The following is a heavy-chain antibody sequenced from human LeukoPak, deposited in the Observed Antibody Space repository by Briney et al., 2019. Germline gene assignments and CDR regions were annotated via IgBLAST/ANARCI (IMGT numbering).Heavy chain of an antibody. V-gene: IGHV4-31*03. Sequence: SETLSLTCTVSGGSISSGGYYWSWIRQHPGKGLEWIGYIYYSGSTYYNPSFKSRATISVDTSKNQFSLKLTSVTAADTALYYCARPLNKRDGYSSDNWGQGTLVTVSS. J-gene: IGHJ4*02. CDR2: IYYSGST. CDR1: GGSISSGGYY. CDR3: ARPLNKRDGYSSDN. D-gene: IGHD5-24*01.